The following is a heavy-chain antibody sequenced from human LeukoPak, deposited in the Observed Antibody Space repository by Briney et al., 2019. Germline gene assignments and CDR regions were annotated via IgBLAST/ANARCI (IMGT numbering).Heavy chain of an antibody. CDR3: ARVMGASWFFYLDV. V-gene: IGHV4-4*02. Sequence: SETLSLTCAVSGDSISNNWWSWVRQSPGMRLEWIGQIFHRGMPNYNPSPKSRVTMSIDKSNNQSSLKMNSVTAADTAVYYCARVMGASWFFYLDVWGKGTTVTVSS. CDR1: GDSISNNW. D-gene: IGHD3-16*02. J-gene: IGHJ6*03. CDR2: IFHRGMP.